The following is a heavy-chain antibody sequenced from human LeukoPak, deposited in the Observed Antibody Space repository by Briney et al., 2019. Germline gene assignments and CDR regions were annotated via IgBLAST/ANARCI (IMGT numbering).Heavy chain of an antibody. Sequence: GGSLRLACAASRFTFSSYWMSWGRQAPGKGVGWVANIKQDGSGKYYVDSVKGRFTISRDNAKNSLYLQMNSLRAEDTAVYYCARTPQLVRRYFDYWGQGTLVSVSS. D-gene: IGHD6-13*01. CDR1: RFTFSSYW. CDR2: IKQDGSGK. CDR3: ARTPQLVRRYFDY. V-gene: IGHV3-7*01. J-gene: IGHJ4*02.